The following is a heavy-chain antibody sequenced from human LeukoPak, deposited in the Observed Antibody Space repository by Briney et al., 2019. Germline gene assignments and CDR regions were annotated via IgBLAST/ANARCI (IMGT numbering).Heavy chain of an antibody. J-gene: IGHJ6*02. CDR3: ARLNYYYYGMDV. V-gene: IGHV1-18*01. CDR1: GYTFTSYG. Sequence: ASVTVSCTASGYTFTSYGISWVRQAPGQGLEWMGWISAYNGNTNYAQKLQGRVTMTTDTSTSTAYMELRSLRSDDTAVYYCARLNYYYYGMDVWGQGTTVTVSS. CDR2: ISAYNGNT.